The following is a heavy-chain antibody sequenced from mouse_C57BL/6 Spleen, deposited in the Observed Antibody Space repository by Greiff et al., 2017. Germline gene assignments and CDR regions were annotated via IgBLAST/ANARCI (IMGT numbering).Heavy chain of an antibody. D-gene: IGHD1-1*01. CDR2: IYWDDDK. J-gene: IGHJ1*03. Sequence: QVQLQQSGPGILQSSQTLSLTCSFSGFSLSTSGMGVSWIRQPSGKGLEWLAHIYWDDDKRYNPSLKSRLTISKDTSRNQVFLKITSVDTAETATYYCARITTVVAHWYFDVWGTGTTVTVSS. CDR1: GFSLSTSGMG. CDR3: ARITTVVAHWYFDV. V-gene: IGHV8-12*01.